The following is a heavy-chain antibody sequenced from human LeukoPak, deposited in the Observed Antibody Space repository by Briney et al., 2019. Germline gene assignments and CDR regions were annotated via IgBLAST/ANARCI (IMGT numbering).Heavy chain of an antibody. CDR2: INPNTGGT. CDR3: ARDFMWQDY. Sequence: VSVKVSCKASGYTFTGFHIHWVRQAPGQGLEWMGWINPNTGGTHCVEQFQGRVTLTKDTSISTAYMELSSLTSDDTAVYYCARDFMWQDYWGQGTLVTVSS. V-gene: IGHV1-2*02. J-gene: IGHJ4*02. D-gene: IGHD2-21*01. CDR1: GYTFTGFH.